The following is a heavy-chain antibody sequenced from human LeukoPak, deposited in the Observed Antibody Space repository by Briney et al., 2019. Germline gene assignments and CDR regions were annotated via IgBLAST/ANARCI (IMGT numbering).Heavy chain of an antibody. CDR1: GGSISSSSYY. CDR2: IYYSGST. V-gene: IGHV4-39*07. Sequence: SETLSLTCTVSGGSISSSSYYWGWIRQPPGKGLEWIGSIYYSGSTYYNPSLKSRVTISVDTSKNQFSLKLSSVTAADTAVYYCVLLGYCSSTSCPSVDYWGQGTLVTVSS. D-gene: IGHD2-2*01. J-gene: IGHJ4*02. CDR3: VLLGYCSSTSCPSVDY.